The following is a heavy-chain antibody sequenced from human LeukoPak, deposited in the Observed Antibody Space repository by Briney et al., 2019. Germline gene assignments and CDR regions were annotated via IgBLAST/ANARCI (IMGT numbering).Heavy chain of an antibody. D-gene: IGHD5-24*01. CDR2: IYPGDSDT. CDR1: GYSFTTYW. J-gene: IGHJ4*02. V-gene: IGHV5-51*01. CDR3: ARQSVEMATSGFDY. Sequence: GESLKISCKGSGYSFTTYWIAWVRQMPGKGLEWMGVIYPGDSDTRYSPSFQGQVTISADTSITTAYLQWSSLKASDSAMYYCARQSVEMATSGFDYWGQGTLVTVSS.